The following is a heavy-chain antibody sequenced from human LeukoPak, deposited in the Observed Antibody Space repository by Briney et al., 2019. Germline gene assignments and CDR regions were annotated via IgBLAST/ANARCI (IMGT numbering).Heavy chain of an antibody. V-gene: IGHV4-59*12. CDR2: IYYSGST. J-gene: IGHJ6*03. CDR1: GGSISSYY. CDR3: ARVFYSYYYYYMDV. Sequence: SETLSLTCTVSGGSISSYYWSWIRQPPGKGLEWIGYIYYSGSTNYNPSLKSRVTISVDKSKNQFSLKLSSVTAADTAVYYCARVFYSYYYYYMDVWGKGTTVTVSS. D-gene: IGHD4-11*01.